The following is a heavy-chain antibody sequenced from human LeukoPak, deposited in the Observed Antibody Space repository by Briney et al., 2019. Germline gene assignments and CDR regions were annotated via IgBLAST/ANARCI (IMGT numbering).Heavy chain of an antibody. V-gene: IGHV4-61*02. CDR2: IYTSGST. J-gene: IGHJ2*01. CDR1: GGSISSGSYY. CDR3: ARAVAGITGNFDL. D-gene: IGHD6-19*01. Sequence: KPSETLSLTCTVSGGSISSGSYYWSWIRQPAGKGLEWIGRIYTSGSTNYIPSLKSRVTISVDTSKNQFSLKLSSVTAADTAVYYCARAVAGITGNFDLWGRGTLVTVSS.